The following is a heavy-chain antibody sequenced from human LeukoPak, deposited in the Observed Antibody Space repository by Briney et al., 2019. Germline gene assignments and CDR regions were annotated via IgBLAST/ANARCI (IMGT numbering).Heavy chain of an antibody. CDR2: ISSSSSYI. CDR3: ARGELGYCSGGSCSSFDP. V-gene: IGHV3-21*01. CDR1: GFTFSSYS. J-gene: IGHJ5*02. D-gene: IGHD2-15*01. Sequence: KPEGSLRPSCAASGFTFSSYSMNWVRQAPGKGLEWVSSISSSSSYIYYADSVKGRFTISRDNAKNSLYLQMNSLRAEDTAVYYCARGELGYCSGGSCSSFDPWGQGTLVTVSS.